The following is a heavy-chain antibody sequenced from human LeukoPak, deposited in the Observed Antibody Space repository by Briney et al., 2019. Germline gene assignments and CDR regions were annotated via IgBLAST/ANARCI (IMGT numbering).Heavy chain of an antibody. V-gene: IGHV4-39*01. CDR2: IYYSGST. D-gene: IGHD3-10*01. CDR3: ARLPVAVWLGEYHY. J-gene: IGHJ4*02. Sequence: SETLSLTCTVSGGSISSSSYYWGWIRQPPGKGLEWIGSIYYSGSTYYNPSLKSRVTISVDTSKNQFSLKLSSVTAADTAVYYCARLPVAVWLGEYHYWGQGTLVTVSS. CDR1: GGSISSSSYY.